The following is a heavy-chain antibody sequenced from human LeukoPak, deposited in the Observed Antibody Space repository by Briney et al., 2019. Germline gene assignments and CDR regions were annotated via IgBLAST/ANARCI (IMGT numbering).Heavy chain of an antibody. V-gene: IGHV4-4*07. D-gene: IGHD3-3*01. CDR2: IYTSGST. CDR1: GGSISSYY. CDR3: ARIITIFGVVTYFDY. J-gene: IGHJ4*02. Sequence: PSETLSLTCTVSGGSISSYYWSWIRQPAGKGLEWIGRIYTSGSTNYNPSLKSRVTMSVDTSKNQFSLKLSSVTAADTAVYYCARIITIFGVVTYFDYWGQGTLVTVSS.